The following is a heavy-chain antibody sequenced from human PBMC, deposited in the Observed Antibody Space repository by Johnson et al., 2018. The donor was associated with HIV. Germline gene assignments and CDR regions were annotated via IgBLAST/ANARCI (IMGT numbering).Heavy chain of an antibody. V-gene: IGHV3-15*01. J-gene: IGHJ3*02. CDR1: GFTFSNAW. CDR2: IKSKTYGGTT. CDR3: TTDDYDSSGRAFDI. Sequence: VQLVESGGGLVQPGGSLRLSCAASGFTFSNAWMSWVRQAPGKGLEWVGRIKSKTYGGTTDYAAPVKGRFTISRDDSKNTLYLQMNSLKTEDTAVYYCTTDDYDSSGRAFDIWGQGTMVTVSS. D-gene: IGHD3-22*01.